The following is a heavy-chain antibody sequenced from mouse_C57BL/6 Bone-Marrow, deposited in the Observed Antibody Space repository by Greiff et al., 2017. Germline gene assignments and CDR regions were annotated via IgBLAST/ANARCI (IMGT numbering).Heavy chain of an antibody. Sequence: EVQGVESGGDLVKPGGSLKLSCAASGFTFSSYGMSWVRQTPDKRLEWVATISSGGSYTYYPDSVKGRFTISRDNAKNTLYLQMSSLKSEDTAMYYCARKDDDYDPWFAYWGQGTLVTVSA. V-gene: IGHV5-6*01. D-gene: IGHD2-4*01. J-gene: IGHJ3*01. CDR1: GFTFSSYG. CDR3: ARKDDDYDPWFAY. CDR2: ISSGGSYT.